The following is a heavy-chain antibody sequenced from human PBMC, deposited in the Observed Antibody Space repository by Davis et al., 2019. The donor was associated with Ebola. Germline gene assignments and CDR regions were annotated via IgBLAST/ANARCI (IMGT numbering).Heavy chain of an antibody. V-gene: IGHV1-69*04. D-gene: IGHD1-26*01. Sequence: AASVNVSCKASGGTFSSYTISWVRQAPGQGLEWMGRIIPILGIANYAQKFQGRVTITADKSTSTAYMELSSLRSEDTAVYYCARETPTLYSGSYAFDYWGQGTLVTVSS. J-gene: IGHJ4*02. CDR3: ARETPTLYSGSYAFDY. CDR1: GGTFSSYT. CDR2: IIPILGIA.